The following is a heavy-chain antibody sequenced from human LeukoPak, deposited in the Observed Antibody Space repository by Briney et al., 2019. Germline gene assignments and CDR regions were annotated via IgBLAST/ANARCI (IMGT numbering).Heavy chain of an antibody. CDR2: IKQDGSEK. Sequence: PGGSLRLSCAASGFTFSSYWMSWVRQAPGKGLEWVANIKQDGSEKYYADSVKGRFTISRDNAKNSLYLQMNSLRAEDTAVYYCARDGEILWFGELNDYWGQGTLVTVSS. CDR1: GFTFSSYW. CDR3: ARDGEILWFGELNDY. D-gene: IGHD3-10*01. V-gene: IGHV3-7*01. J-gene: IGHJ4*02.